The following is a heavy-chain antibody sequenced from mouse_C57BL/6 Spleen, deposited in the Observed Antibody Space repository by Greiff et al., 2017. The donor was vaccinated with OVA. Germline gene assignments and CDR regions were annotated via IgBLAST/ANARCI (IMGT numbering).Heavy chain of an antibody. D-gene: IGHD2-2*01. J-gene: IGHJ1*03. CDR1: GFTFSDYY. CDR3: ARRSYGCDEVWYFDV. Sequence: EVMLVESEGGLVQPGSSMKLSCTASGFTFSDYYMAWVRQVPEKGLEWVANINYDGSSTYYLDSLKSRFIISRDNAKNILYLQMSSLKSEDTATYYCARRSYGCDEVWYFDVWGTGTTVTVSS. V-gene: IGHV5-16*01. CDR2: INYDGSST.